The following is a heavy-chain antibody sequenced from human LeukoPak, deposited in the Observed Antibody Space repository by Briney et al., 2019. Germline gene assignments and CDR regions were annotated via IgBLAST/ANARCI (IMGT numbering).Heavy chain of an antibody. CDR2: ISYDGSNK. V-gene: IGHV3-30*18. CDR1: GFTFGSYG. CDR3: AKDGPRRSDILTGDRYDY. D-gene: IGHD3-9*01. J-gene: IGHJ4*02. Sequence: GGSLRLSCAASGFTFGSYGMHWVRQAPGKGLEWVAVISYDGSNKYYADSVKGRFTISRDNSKNTLYLQMNSLRAEGTAVYYCAKDGPRRSDILTGDRYDYWGQGTLVTVSS.